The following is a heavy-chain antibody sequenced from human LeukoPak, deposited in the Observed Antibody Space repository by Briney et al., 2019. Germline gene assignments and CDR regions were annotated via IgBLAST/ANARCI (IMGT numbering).Heavy chain of an antibody. Sequence: SETLSLTCTVSGGPISSYYWSWIRQPPGEGLEWIGYIYYSGSTNYNPSLKSRVTISVDTSKNQFSLKLSSVTAADTAVYYCARDLPPPSGYCSGGSCYWRWFDPWGQGTLVTVSS. V-gene: IGHV4-59*01. D-gene: IGHD2-15*01. J-gene: IGHJ5*02. CDR3: ARDLPPPSGYCSGGSCYWRWFDP. CDR1: GGPISSYY. CDR2: IYYSGST.